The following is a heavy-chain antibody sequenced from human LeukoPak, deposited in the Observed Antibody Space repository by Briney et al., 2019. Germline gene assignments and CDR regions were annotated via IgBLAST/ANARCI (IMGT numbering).Heavy chain of an antibody. J-gene: IGHJ6*02. CDR1: GFNFNMYW. Sequence: GGSLRLSCAVSGFNFNMYWMSWVRQAPGKGLEWVANIEHDGSEKYFVDSVKGRFTISRDNAKKSVYLQMHSLRAEHTAVYYCAREDHDYYYYGMDVWGQGTTVTVSS. CDR2: IEHDGSEK. V-gene: IGHV3-7*01. D-gene: IGHD1-14*01. CDR3: AREDHDYYYYGMDV.